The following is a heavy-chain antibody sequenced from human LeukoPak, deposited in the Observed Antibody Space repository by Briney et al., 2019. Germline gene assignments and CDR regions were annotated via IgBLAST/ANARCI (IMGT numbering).Heavy chain of an antibody. D-gene: IGHD1-26*01. Sequence: SETLSLTCTVSGGSFSSYYWSWIRQPPGKGLEWIGRINNSGSTNYNPSLKIRVTMSVDTSKNQFSLKLSSVTAADTAVFYCARENSGSYREFDYWGQGTLVTVSS. CDR1: GGSFSSYY. V-gene: IGHV4-4*07. CDR2: INNSGST. CDR3: ARENSGSYREFDY. J-gene: IGHJ4*02.